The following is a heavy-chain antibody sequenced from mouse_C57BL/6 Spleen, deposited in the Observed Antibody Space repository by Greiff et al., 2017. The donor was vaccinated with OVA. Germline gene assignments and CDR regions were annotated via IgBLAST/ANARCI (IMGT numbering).Heavy chain of an antibody. J-gene: IGHJ2*01. CDR1: GYTFTSYW. CDR3: AKGYGYGLYYFDY. V-gene: IGHV1-5*01. D-gene: IGHD2-2*01. Sequence: HLQQSGTVLARPGASVKMSCTTSGYTFTSYWMHWVKQRPGQGLEWIGAIYPGNSDTSYNQKFKGKAKLTADTSASTAYMELSSLTNEDSAVYYCAKGYGYGLYYFDYWGQGTTLTVSA. CDR2: IYPGNSDT.